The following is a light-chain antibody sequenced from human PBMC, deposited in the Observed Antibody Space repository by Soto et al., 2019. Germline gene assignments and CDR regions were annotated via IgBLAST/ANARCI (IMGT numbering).Light chain of an antibody. V-gene: IGLV2-23*03. Sequence: QSVLTQPASVSGSPGQSITISCTGTSSDVGSYNLVSWYQQHPGKAPKLMIYEGSKRPSGVSNRFSGSRSGNTASLTISGLQPEDEADYYCCSYGGSSTFDVYGTGTKSPS. J-gene: IGLJ1*01. CDR1: SSDVGSYNL. CDR2: EGS. CDR3: CSYGGSSTFDV.